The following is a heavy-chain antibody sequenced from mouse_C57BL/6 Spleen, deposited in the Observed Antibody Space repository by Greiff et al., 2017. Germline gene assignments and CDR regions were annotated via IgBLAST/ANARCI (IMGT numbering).Heavy chain of an antibody. CDR3: ASYILSYYYAMDY. CDR2: ISNKANGYTT. J-gene: IGHJ4*01. CDR1: GFTFTAYY. V-gene: IGHV7-3*01. Sequence: EVKLMESGGGLVQPGGSLSLSCAASGFTFTAYYMSWVRQPPGKALEWLGFISNKANGYTTEYRASVKGRFTITRDNSQSILYLQMNALRAEDSATYYFASYILSYYYAMDYWGQGTSVTVSS.